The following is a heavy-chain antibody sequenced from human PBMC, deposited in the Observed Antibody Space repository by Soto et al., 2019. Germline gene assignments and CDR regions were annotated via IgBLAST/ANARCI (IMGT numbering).Heavy chain of an antibody. CDR3: AISPLYFGEPS. CDR2: ISSSGSTI. CDR1: ELTISSYE. J-gene: IGHJ4*02. V-gene: IGHV3-48*03. D-gene: IGHD3-10*01. Sequence: GGSLRLSCAASELTISSYEMNWVRQAPGKGLEWVSCISSSGSTIYYADSVKGRFTISRDNARNSLFLQMNSLRAADTAVYPCAISPLYFGEPSWGQGTLVTVSS.